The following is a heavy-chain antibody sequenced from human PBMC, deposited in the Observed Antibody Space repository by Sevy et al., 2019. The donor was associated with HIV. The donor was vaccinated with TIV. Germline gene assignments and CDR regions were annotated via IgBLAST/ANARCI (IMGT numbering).Heavy chain of an antibody. CDR3: ARDNATVSRRGLRYYYYGTDV. J-gene: IGHJ6*02. CDR2: ITNSGTST. D-gene: IGHD2-2*01. CDR1: GFTFSSYS. Sequence: GGSLRLSCTASGFTFSSYSMSWVRQAPEKGLEWVSAITNSGTSTYYADAVKGRFTISRDNAKNSLYLQMNSLRAEDAAVYYCARDNATVSRRGLRYYYYGTDVWGQGTTVTVSS. V-gene: IGHV3-23*01.